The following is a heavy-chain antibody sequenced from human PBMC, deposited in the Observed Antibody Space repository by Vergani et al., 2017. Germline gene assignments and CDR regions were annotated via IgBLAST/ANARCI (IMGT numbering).Heavy chain of an antibody. V-gene: IGHV4-30-2*01. CDR1: GGSISSGGYS. D-gene: IGHD3-22*01. Sequence: QVQLQESGSGLVKPSQTLSLTCAVSGGSISSGGYSWSWIRQPPGKGLEWIGYIYHSGSTYYNPSLKSRVTISVDRSKNQFSLKLSSVTAADTAVYYCARAFPYYYDSSGYYNAFDIWGQGTMVTVSS. CDR3: ARAFPYYYDSSGYYNAFDI. J-gene: IGHJ3*02. CDR2: IYHSGST.